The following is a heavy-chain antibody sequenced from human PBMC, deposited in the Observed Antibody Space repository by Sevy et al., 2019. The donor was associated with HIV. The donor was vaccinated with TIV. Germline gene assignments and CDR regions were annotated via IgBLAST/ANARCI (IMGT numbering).Heavy chain of an antibody. J-gene: IGHJ4*02. CDR3: AREGCTKPHDY. V-gene: IGHV3-23*01. Sequence: GGSLRLSCAASGFTFSKYSMSWVRQPPGKGLEWVSTLSFGCGEINYADSVKGRFPISRDNSKISVYLQMNNLRPEDTAVYYCAREGCTKPHDYWGQGTLVTVSS. D-gene: IGHD2-8*01. CDR1: GFTFSKYS. CDR2: LSFGCGEI.